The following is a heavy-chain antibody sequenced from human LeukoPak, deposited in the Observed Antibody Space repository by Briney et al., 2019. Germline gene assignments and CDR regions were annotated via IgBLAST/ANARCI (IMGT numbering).Heavy chain of an antibody. CDR1: GFTFSNAW. CDR3: TAGEELVSDAFDI. Sequence: PGGSLRLSCAASGFTFSNAWMSWVRQAPGKGLEWVGRIKSKTDGGTTDYAAPVKGRFTISRDDSKNTLYLQMNSLKTEDTAVYYCTAGEELVSDAFDIWGQGTMDTVSS. J-gene: IGHJ3*02. CDR2: IKSKTDGGTT. D-gene: IGHD6-13*01. V-gene: IGHV3-15*01.